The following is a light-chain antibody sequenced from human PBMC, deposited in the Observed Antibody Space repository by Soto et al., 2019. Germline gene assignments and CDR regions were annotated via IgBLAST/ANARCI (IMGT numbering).Light chain of an antibody. J-gene: IGKJ4*01. V-gene: IGKV4-1*01. CDR2: WTS. CDR1: QSVLYSSNNKNY. Sequence: DVGMTQSPDSLAVSLGERATINCKSSQSVLYSSNNKNYVAWYQQRPGQPPKLLIYWTSIRESGVPDRFSGSGSGTDFTLTISSLQAEDVAVYFCQQYYSPPLTFGGGTKVEIK. CDR3: QQYYSPPLT.